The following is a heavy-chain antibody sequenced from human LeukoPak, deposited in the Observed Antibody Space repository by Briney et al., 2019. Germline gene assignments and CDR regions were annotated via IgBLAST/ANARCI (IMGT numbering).Heavy chain of an antibody. D-gene: IGHD3-16*01. V-gene: IGHV6-1*01. J-gene: IGHJ6*02. CDR1: GDSVSSNSAA. Sequence: SQTLSLTCAISGDSVSSNSAAWTWIRQSPSRGLECLGRTYYRSNWYNDYAVSLKSRITLNPAPSKNQFSLQLDSVTPEDTAAYSCARGGIFYSGMDVWGQGTAVTVSS. CDR2: TYYRSNWYN. CDR3: ARGGIFYSGMDV.